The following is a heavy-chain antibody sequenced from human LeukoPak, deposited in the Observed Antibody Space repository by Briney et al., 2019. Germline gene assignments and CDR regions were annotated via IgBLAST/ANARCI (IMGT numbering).Heavy chain of an antibody. V-gene: IGHV3-30-3*02. CDR3: AKTLTKFGAVAANPYFDY. J-gene: IGHJ4*02. Sequence: PGGSLRLSCAASGFTFSSYAMHWVRQAPGKGLEWVAVISYDGSNKYYADSVKGRFTISRDNSKNTLYLQMNSLRAEDTAVYYCAKTLTKFGAVAANPYFDYWGQGTLVTVSS. D-gene: IGHD6-19*01. CDR1: GFTFSSYA. CDR2: ISYDGSNK.